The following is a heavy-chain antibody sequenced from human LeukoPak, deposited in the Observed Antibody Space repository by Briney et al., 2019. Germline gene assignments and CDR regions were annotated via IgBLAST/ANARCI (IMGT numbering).Heavy chain of an antibody. Sequence: PGGSLRLSCAASGFTFDDYAMSWVRQAPGKGLEWVSAISGGGGSTYYADSVKGRFTISRDNSKNTLYLQMDSLRAEDTAVYYCAKREFDSSDFDYWGQGTLVTVSS. CDR3: AKREFDSSDFDY. CDR1: GFTFDDYA. CDR2: ISGGGGST. D-gene: IGHD3-10*01. J-gene: IGHJ4*02. V-gene: IGHV3-23*01.